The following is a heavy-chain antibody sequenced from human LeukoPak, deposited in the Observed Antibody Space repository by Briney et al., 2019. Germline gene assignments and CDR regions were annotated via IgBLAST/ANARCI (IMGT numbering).Heavy chain of an antibody. CDR3: TTDGYYDFWSGYQNFDY. Sequence: PGGSLRLSCAASGFTFSNAWMSWVRQAPGKGLEWAGRIKSKTDGGTTDYAAPVKGRFTISRDDSKNTLYLQMNSLKTEDTAVYYCTTDGYYDFWSGYQNFDYWGQGTLVTVSS. V-gene: IGHV3-15*01. CDR1: GFTFSNAW. J-gene: IGHJ4*02. D-gene: IGHD3-3*01. CDR2: IKSKTDGGTT.